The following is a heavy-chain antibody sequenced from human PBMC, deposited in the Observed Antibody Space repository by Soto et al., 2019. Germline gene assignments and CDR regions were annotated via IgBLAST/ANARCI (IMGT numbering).Heavy chain of an antibody. CDR2: IRGRGGDT. Sequence: GGSLRLSCAASGFTFNKYAMSWVRQAPGKGLEWVSAIRGRGGDTYYADSVKGRFTISRDNSKNTLDLQMNSLRAEDTAIYYCAKSRSVEDAFDIWGQGTMVTVSS. CDR1: GFTFNKYA. V-gene: IGHV3-23*01. CDR3: AKSRSVEDAFDI. J-gene: IGHJ3*02.